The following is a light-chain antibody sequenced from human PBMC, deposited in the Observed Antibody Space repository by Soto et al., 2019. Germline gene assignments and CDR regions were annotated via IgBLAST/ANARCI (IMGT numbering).Light chain of an antibody. J-gene: IGKJ5*01. CDR3: PGLNGYPIT. CDR1: QGIDSY. V-gene: IGKV1-9*01. CDR2: AAS. Sequence: DIQLTQSPSLLSASVGDRVTITCRASQGIDSYLAWSQQKPGKAPKFLIYAASTLRGGVPSRFSGSGSGTEFTLTISSLQPEDFATYYCPGLNGYPITFGQGTRLEIK.